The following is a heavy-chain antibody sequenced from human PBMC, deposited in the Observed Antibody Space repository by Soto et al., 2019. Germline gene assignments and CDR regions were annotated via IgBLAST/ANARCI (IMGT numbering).Heavy chain of an antibody. CDR2: INAGNGNT. V-gene: IGHV1-3*01. CDR1: GYTFTSYA. D-gene: IGHD1-26*01. Sequence: QVQLVQSGAEVKKPGASVKVSCKASGYTFTSYAMHWVRQAPGQRLEWMGWINAGNGNTKYSQKFQGRVTITRDTTASTADMDSSSPKSEDTAVYYCARDVGATGDWGQGTLVTVSS. J-gene: IGHJ4*02. CDR3: ARDVGATGD.